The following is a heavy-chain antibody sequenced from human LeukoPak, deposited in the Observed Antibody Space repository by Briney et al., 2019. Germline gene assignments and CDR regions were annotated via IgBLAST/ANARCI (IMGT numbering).Heavy chain of an antibody. CDR2: IICSGGST. Sequence: GGSLRLSCAASGFTFSSYAMSWVRQAPGKGLEWLSGIICSGGSTHYADSVKGRFTISRDNSKNTLLLQMNSLRAEDTAVYYCAKDGCSSSSCHANFYYYYYYHMDVWGKGTTVTVSS. D-gene: IGHD2-2*01. J-gene: IGHJ6*03. V-gene: IGHV3-23*01. CDR3: AKDGCSSSSCHANFYYYYYYHMDV. CDR1: GFTFSSYA.